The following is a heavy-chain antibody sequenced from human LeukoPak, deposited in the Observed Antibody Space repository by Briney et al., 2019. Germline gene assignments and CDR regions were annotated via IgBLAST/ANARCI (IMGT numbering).Heavy chain of an antibody. J-gene: IGHJ4*02. Sequence: SGPTLVNPTQTLTLTCTFSGFSLSTSGMCVSWIRQPPGKALGWLARIDWDDDKYYRTSLKTRLTISKDTSKNQVVLTMTNMDPVDTATYYCARTNSITGTNPFDYWGQGTLVTVSS. D-gene: IGHD1-7*01. CDR1: GFSLSTSGMC. V-gene: IGHV2-70*11. CDR3: ARTNSITGTNPFDY. CDR2: IDWDDDK.